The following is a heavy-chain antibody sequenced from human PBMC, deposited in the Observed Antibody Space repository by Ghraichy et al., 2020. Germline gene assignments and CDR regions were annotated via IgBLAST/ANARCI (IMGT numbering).Heavy chain of an antibody. D-gene: IGHD1-26*01. CDR3: ATDVAGSYYH. V-gene: IGHV3-23*01. CDR1: GFTFRSYA. J-gene: IGHJ5*02. CDR2: ISGGGDIT. Sequence: GESLNISCAASGFTFRSYAMGWVRQAPGKGLEGVSDISGGGDITYYAESVLGRFTISRDNSQNTLYLQMNSLRVEDTAVYYCATDVAGSYYHWGQGTLVTVSS.